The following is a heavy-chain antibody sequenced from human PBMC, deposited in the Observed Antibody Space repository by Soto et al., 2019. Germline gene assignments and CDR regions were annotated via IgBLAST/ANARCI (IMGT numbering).Heavy chain of an antibody. CDR1: GFTFSDYY. CDR2: ISSSSSYT. Sequence: QVQLVESGGGLVKPGGSLRLSCAASGFTFSDYYMSWIRQAPGKGLEWVSYISSSSSYTNYADSVKGRFTISRDNAKNSLDLQMNSLRDEDTAVYYCARAPWGYYYDSSGYYAYWGQGTLVTVSS. CDR3: ARAPWGYYYDSSGYYAY. V-gene: IGHV3-11*05. J-gene: IGHJ4*02. D-gene: IGHD3-22*01.